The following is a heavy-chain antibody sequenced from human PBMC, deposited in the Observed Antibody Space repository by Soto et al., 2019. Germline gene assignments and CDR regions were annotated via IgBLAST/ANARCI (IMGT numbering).Heavy chain of an antibody. V-gene: IGHV3-23*01. D-gene: IGHD6-19*01. CDR1: GFTFNTYA. CDR2: ISGSGGST. Sequence: GGSLRLSCAASGFTFNTYAMTWVRQAPGKGLEWVSIISGSGGSTDYADSVKGRFTISRDNSKNTLYLQMNSLRAEDTSVYYCAKEYSSAWLNPFDYWGQGTLVTVSS. J-gene: IGHJ4*02. CDR3: AKEYSSAWLNPFDY.